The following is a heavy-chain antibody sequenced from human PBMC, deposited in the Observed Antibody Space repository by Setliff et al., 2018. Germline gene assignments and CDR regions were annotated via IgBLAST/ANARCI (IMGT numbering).Heavy chain of an antibody. CDR2: VSYSGSP. D-gene: IGHD1-1*01. V-gene: IGHV4-39*01. CDR3: VRQTSHAGIVIPYYYYFYMDV. CDR1: GDSVTSDSYY. J-gene: IGHJ6*03. Sequence: SETLSLPCIVTGDSVTSDSYYWGWVRQPPGKGLEWVGSVSYSGSPYHNPSLKSRVSLSLDTSENQFSLTLTSVTAADAAVYYCVRQTSHAGIVIPYYYYFYMDVWGTRTTVT.